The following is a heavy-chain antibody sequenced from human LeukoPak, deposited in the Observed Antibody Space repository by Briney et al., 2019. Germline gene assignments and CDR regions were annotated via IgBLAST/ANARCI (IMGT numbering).Heavy chain of an antibody. CDR1: GGSISSYY. CDR3: ARGVVSATLFWFDT. V-gene: IGHV4-59*01. Sequence: SETLSLTCTVSGGSISSYYWSWIRQPPGKGLEWIGYVSYSGNTHYNASLKSRVTISVDTSKNQFSLKLNSLTAADTAVYYCARGVVSATLFWFDTWGQGTLVTVSS. CDR2: VSYSGNT. J-gene: IGHJ5*02.